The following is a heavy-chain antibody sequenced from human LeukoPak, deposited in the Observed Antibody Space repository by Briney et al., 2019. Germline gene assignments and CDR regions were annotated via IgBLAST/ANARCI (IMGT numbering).Heavy chain of an antibody. V-gene: IGHV3-74*01. CDR3: AGDSSGYPADY. CDR1: GFSLSSYW. J-gene: IGHJ4*02. CDR2: IDNTGRST. Sequence: GGSLRLSCAASGFSLSSYWMHWVRQAPGKGLVWVSRIDNTGRSTSYADSVKGRFTVSRDSAKNTMYLQMNSLRAEDTAVYYCAGDSSGYPADYWGQGTLVTVSS. D-gene: IGHD3-22*01.